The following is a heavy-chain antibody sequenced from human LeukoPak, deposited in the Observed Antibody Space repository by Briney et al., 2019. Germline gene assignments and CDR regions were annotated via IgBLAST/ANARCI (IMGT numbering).Heavy chain of an antibody. D-gene: IGHD2-8*01. CDR1: GYTFTTQG. CDR3: VRAPVWCTDGICYFDY. Sequence: ASVKVSCKAYGYTFTTQGISWVRQAPGQGLEWMGWINPYNGDTNYAQKFQGRVTMTTDTSTSTAYMELRSLRSDDTAVFYCVRAPVWCTDGICYFDYWGQGTLVTVSS. V-gene: IGHV1-18*01. J-gene: IGHJ4*02. CDR2: INPYNGDT.